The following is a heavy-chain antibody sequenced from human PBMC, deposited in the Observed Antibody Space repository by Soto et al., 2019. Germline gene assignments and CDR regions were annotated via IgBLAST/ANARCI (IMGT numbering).Heavy chain of an antibody. CDR3: ARLNTAMVTLNYYYGMDV. D-gene: IGHD5-18*01. J-gene: IGHJ6*02. CDR1: GYSFTSYW. V-gene: IGHV5-51*01. Sequence: GASLKISCKDSGYSFTSYWIGWVRQMPGKGLEWMGIIYPGDSDTRYSPSFQGQVTISADKSISTAYLQWSSLKASDTAMYYCARLNTAMVTLNYYYGMDVWGQGTTVTVSS. CDR2: IYPGDSDT.